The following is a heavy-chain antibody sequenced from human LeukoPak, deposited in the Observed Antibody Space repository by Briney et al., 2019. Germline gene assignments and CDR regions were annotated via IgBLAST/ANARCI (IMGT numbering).Heavy chain of an antibody. CDR2: ITSSSSYI. J-gene: IGHJ4*02. V-gene: IGHV3-21*01. Sequence: GGSLRLSCAASGFTFSSYNMNWVRQAPGKGLEWVSSITSSSSYIFYADSVKGRFTISRDNAKNSLYLQLNDQRAEDTAVYYCARYSGTYRDYWGQGTLVTVSS. CDR1: GFTFSSYN. CDR3: ARYSGTYRDY. D-gene: IGHD1-26*01.